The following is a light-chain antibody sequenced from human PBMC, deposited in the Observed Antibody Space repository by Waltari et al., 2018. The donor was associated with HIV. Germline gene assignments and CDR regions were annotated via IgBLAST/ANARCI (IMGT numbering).Light chain of an antibody. CDR1: QGISNY. CDR2: YAS. J-gene: IGKJ4*01. V-gene: IGKV1-27*01. Sequence: DIQMNQSPSSLSESIGDRVTITCRASQGISNYLAWYKQRTGKATKLLIYYASSLQSGVPSRFGGSISGTDFTLPISRLQPEDVATYYCQQYHSAPLTFGGGTKVEIK. CDR3: QQYHSAPLT.